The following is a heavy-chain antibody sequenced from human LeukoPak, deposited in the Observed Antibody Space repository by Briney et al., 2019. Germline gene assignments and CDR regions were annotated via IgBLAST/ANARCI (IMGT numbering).Heavy chain of an antibody. CDR1: GFTFTSYG. Sequence: PGGSLRLSCAASGFTFTSYGMHWVRQAPGKGLEWVAVISYDGSNKYYADSVKGRFTISRDNSKNTLYLQMNSLRAEDTAVYYCAKNLKYNWNDVGAFDIWGQGTMVTVSS. CDR2: ISYDGSNK. J-gene: IGHJ3*02. V-gene: IGHV3-30*18. CDR3: AKNLKYNWNDVGAFDI. D-gene: IGHD1-1*01.